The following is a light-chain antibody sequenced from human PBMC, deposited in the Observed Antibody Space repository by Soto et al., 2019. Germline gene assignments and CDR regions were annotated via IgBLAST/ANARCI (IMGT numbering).Light chain of an antibody. V-gene: IGLV1-40*01. J-gene: IGLJ2*01. Sequence: QSVLTQPPSVSGAPGQRVTISCTGSSSNIGAGYDVHWYQHLPGTDPKLLIYGNSNRPSGVPDRFSGSKSVTSASLAITGLLAEDEADYYCQSYDSSLRGVFGGGIKLTVL. CDR2: GNS. CDR1: SSNIGAGYD. CDR3: QSYDSSLRGV.